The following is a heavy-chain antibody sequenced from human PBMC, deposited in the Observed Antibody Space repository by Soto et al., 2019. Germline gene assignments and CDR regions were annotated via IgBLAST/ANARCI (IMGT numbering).Heavy chain of an antibody. V-gene: IGHV3-23*04. CDR3: AKEGRGRDTPLSSSWYAYYYYGMDV. D-gene: IGHD6-13*01. Sequence: VQLVQSGAEVKKPGSSVKVACKASGGTFSSYAMSWVRQAPGKGLEWVSAISGSGGSTYYADSVKGRFTISRDNSKNTLYLQMNSLRAEDTAVYYCAKEGRGRDTPLSSSWYAYYYYGMDVWGQGTTVTVSS. CDR1: GGTFSSYA. CDR2: ISGSGGST. J-gene: IGHJ6*02.